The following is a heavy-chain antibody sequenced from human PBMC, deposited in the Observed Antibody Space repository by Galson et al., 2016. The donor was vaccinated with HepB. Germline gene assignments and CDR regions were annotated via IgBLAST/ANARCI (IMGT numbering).Heavy chain of an antibody. CDR1: GFTFSSYW. Sequence: SLRLSCAASGFTFSSYWMHWVRQAPGKGLEWVSGISSNSNRKGYADSVKGRFTISRDNSRRTIYLQMNGLRPDDTGIYYCARARRPRRGFNRNWFDPWGQGTLVTVSS. V-gene: IGHV3-74*01. J-gene: IGHJ5*02. D-gene: IGHD3-22*01. CDR3: ARARRPRRGFNRNWFDP. CDR2: ISSNSNRK.